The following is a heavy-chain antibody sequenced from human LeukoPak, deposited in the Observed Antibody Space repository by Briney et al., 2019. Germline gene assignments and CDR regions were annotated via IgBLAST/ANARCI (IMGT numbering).Heavy chain of an antibody. CDR2: IYYSGST. V-gene: IGHV4-39*01. D-gene: IGHD1-26*01. Sequence: PSETLSLTCTVSGGSISSSSYYWGWIRQPPGKGLEWIGSIYYSGSTYYNPSLKSRVTISVDTSKNQFSLKLSSVTAADTAVYYCARHLSGRYVPYYFDYWGQGTLVTVSS. CDR3: ARHLSGRYVPYYFDY. J-gene: IGHJ4*02. CDR1: GGSISSSSYY.